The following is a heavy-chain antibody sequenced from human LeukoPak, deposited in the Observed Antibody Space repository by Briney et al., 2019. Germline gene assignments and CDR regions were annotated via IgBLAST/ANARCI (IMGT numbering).Heavy chain of an antibody. J-gene: IGHJ4*02. Sequence: ASVKVSCKASGGSFRRYAFAWVRQAPGQGLEWMGWINPNSGGTNYAQKFQGRVTMTRDTSISTAYMELSRLRSDDTAVYYCARGRANGSGSYGDYWGQGTLVTVSS. CDR1: GGSFRRYA. V-gene: IGHV1-2*02. CDR3: ARGRANGSGSYGDY. D-gene: IGHD3-10*01. CDR2: INPNSGGT.